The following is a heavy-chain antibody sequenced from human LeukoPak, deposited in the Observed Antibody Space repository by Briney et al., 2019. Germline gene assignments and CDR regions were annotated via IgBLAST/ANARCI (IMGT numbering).Heavy chain of an antibody. CDR2: ISSSGSTI. Sequence: GGSLRLSCAASGFTFSDYYMSWIRQAPGQGLEWVSYISSSGSTIYYADSVKGRFTISRDNAKNSLYLQMNSLRAEDTAVYYCARDAYCTNGVCYAHYFDYWGQGTLVTVSS. J-gene: IGHJ4*02. CDR1: GFTFSDYY. V-gene: IGHV3-11*04. CDR3: ARDAYCTNGVCYAHYFDY. D-gene: IGHD2-8*01.